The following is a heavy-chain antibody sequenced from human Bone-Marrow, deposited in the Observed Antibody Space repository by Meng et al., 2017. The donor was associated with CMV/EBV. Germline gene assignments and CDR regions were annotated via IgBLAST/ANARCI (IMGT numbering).Heavy chain of an antibody. CDR3: ASLANENGGDFWKGDYYYGMDV. CDR2: INPSGGST. V-gene: IGHV1-46*01. CDR1: GYTFTGYY. Sequence: ASVKVSCKASGYTFTGYYMHWVRQAPGQGLEWMGIINPSGGSTSYAQKFQGRVTMTRDTSTSTVYMELSSLGSEDTAVYYCASLANENGGDFWKGDYYYGMDVWGQGTTVTVSS. J-gene: IGHJ6*02. D-gene: IGHD3-3*01.